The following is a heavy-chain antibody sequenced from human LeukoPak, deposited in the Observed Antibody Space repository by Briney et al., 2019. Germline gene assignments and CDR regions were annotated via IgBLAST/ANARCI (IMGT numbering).Heavy chain of an antibody. V-gene: IGHV4-38-2*02. CDR3: ARGRSSGTYYFDS. CDR2: IYHSGSA. CDR1: GYSIRSGFY. Sequence: LETLSLTCSVSGYSIRSGFYWGWIRQAPGKGLEWIGCIYHSGSAYYKPSLKSRATISVDTSKNQFSLELTSVTATDAATYYCARGRSSGTYYFDSWGQGTVVAVSS. D-gene: IGHD1-26*01. J-gene: IGHJ4*02.